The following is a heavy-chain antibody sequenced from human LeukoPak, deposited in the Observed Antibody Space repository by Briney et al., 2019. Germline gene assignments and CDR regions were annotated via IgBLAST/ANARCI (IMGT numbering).Heavy chain of an antibody. V-gene: IGHV4-34*01. J-gene: IGHJ4*02. Sequence: PSETLSLTCGVYGGSFSGYYWSWIRQPPGKGLEWIGEINHSGSTNYNPSLKSRVTISVDTSKNQFSLKLSSATAADTAVYYCARGTAWGYYGSGSYYYWGQGTLVTVSS. D-gene: IGHD3-10*01. CDR3: ARGTAWGYYGSGSYYY. CDR1: GGSFSGYY. CDR2: INHSGST.